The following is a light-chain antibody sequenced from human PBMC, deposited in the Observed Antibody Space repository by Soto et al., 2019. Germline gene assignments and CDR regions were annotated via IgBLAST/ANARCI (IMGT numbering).Light chain of an antibody. CDR1: QSIASW. CDR2: AAS. J-gene: IGKJ5*01. V-gene: IGKV1-27*01. Sequence: DIQITQSPSTLSASVGDRVTITCRASQSIASWLAWYQQKPGKVPKLLIYAASTLQSGVPSRFSGSGSGTDFTLTISSLQPEDFATYYCQQSYSTLSITFGQGTRLEIK. CDR3: QQSYSTLSIT.